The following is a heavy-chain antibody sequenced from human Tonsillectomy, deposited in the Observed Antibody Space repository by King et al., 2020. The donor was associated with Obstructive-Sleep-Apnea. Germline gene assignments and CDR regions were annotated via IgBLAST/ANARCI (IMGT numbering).Heavy chain of an antibody. J-gene: IGHJ6*02. V-gene: IGHV3-13*01. CDR3: ARVWSGYDILTGYWPYGMDV. Sequence: VQLVESGGGLVQPGGSLRLSCAASGFTFSSYDMHWVRQATGKGLEWVSAIGTAGDTYYPGSVKGRFTISRENAKNSLYLQMNSLRAGDTAVYYCARVWSGYDILTGYWPYGMDVWGQGTTVTVSS. CDR2: IGTAGDT. CDR1: GFTFSSYD. D-gene: IGHD3-9*01.